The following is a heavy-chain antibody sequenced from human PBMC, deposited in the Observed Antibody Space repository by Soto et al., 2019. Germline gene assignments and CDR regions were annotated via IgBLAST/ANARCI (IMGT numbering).Heavy chain of an antibody. Sequence: SETLSLTCTVSGGSISSYYWSWIRQPPGKGLEWIGYIYYSGSTNYNPSLKSRVTISVDTSKNQFSLKLSSVTAADTAVYYCARGLAYYGSGSLIYYFDYWGQGTLVTVSS. CDR2: IYYSGST. V-gene: IGHV4-59*01. CDR1: GGSISSYY. D-gene: IGHD3-10*01. J-gene: IGHJ4*02. CDR3: ARGLAYYGSGSLIYYFDY.